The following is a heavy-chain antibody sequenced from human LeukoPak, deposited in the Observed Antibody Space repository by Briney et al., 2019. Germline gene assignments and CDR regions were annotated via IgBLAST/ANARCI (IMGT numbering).Heavy chain of an antibody. J-gene: IGHJ4*02. D-gene: IGHD2-15*01. CDR3: ARATYCSGGSCYSGIDY. V-gene: IGHV1-2*02. CDR1: GYTFTGYY. Sequence: ASVKVSCKASGYTFTGYYMHWVRQAPGQGLEWMGWINPNSGGTNYAQKFQGRVTMTRDTSISTAYMELSRLRSDDTAVYYCARATYCSGGSCYSGIDYWGQGTLVTVSS. CDR2: INPNSGGT.